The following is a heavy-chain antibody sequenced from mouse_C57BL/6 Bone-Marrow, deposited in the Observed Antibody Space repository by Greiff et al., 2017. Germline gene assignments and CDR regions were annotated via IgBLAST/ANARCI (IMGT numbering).Heavy chain of an antibody. CDR3: ARSIYYGNYVFAY. CDR1: GYTFTSYW. D-gene: IGHD2-1*01. V-gene: IGHV1-69*01. Sequence: QVQLQQPGAELVMPGASVKLSSKASGYTFTSYWMHWVKQRPGQGLEWIGEIDPSDSYTNYNQKFKGKSTLTVDKSSSTAYMQLSSLTSEDSAVYYCARSIYYGNYVFAYWGQGTLVTVSA. J-gene: IGHJ3*01. CDR2: IDPSDSYT.